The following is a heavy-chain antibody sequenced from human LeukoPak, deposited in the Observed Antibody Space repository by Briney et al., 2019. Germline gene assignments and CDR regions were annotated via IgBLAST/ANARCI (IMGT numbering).Heavy chain of an antibody. J-gene: IGHJ6*02. CDR1: GFTFSSYW. V-gene: IGHV3-7*01. CDR2: IKQDGSEK. CDR3: ARAGIRFLRYYGMDV. D-gene: IGHD3-3*01. Sequence: GGSLRLSCAASGFTFSSYWMSWVRQAPGKGLEWVANIKQDGSEKYYVDSVKGRFTISRDNAKNSLYLQMNSLRAEDTAVYYCARAGIRFLRYYGMDVWGQGTTVTVSS.